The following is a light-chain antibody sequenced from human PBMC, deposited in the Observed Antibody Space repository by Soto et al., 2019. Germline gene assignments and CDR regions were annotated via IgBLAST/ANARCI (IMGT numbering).Light chain of an antibody. V-gene: IGLV2-14*01. CDR3: SSYTSSSTLV. Sequence: QSALTQPASVSGSPGQSITMSCTGTSVDVGGYNYVSWYQQHPGKAPKLMIYDVSNQPSGVSNRFSGSKSGNTASLTISGLQAEDEADYYCSSYTSSSTLVFGGGTKVTVL. J-gene: IGLJ2*01. CDR2: DVS. CDR1: SVDVGGYNY.